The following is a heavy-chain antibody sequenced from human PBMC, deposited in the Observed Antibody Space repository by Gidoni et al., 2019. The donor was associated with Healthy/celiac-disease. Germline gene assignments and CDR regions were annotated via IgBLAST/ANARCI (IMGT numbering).Heavy chain of an antibody. CDR3: ARVFTFKQLGVDY. J-gene: IGHJ4*02. V-gene: IGHV3-7*01. CDR2: IKQDGSEK. D-gene: IGHD6-6*01. CDR1: GFTFSSYW. Sequence: EVQLVESGGGLVQPGGSLRLSCAASGFTFSSYWMSWVRQAPGKGLEWVANIKQDGSEKYYVDSVKGRFTISRDNAKNSLYLQMNSLRAEDTAVYYCARVFTFKQLGVDYWGQGTLVTVSS.